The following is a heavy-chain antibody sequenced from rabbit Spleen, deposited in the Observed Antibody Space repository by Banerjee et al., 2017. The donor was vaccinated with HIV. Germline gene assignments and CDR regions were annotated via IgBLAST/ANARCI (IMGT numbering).Heavy chain of an antibody. CDR1: GVSFSDKDV. Sequence: QEQLVESGGGLVKPEGSLTLTCKASGVSFSDKDVMCWVRQAPGKGLEWIACINIVTGKSVYASWAKGRFIMSRTSSTTVTLQMTDLTAADTATYFCARNNVGAPGYGHAIALWGQGTLVTVS. CDR3: ARNNVGAPGYGHAIAL. D-gene: IGHD6-1*01. V-gene: IGHV1S45*01. CDR2: INIVTGKS. J-gene: IGHJ3*01.